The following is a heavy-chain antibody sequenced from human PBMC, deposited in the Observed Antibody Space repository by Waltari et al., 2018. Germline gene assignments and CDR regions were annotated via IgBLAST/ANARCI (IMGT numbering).Heavy chain of an antibody. CDR3: ASEVTDIVVVWGAFDI. J-gene: IGHJ3*02. CDR2: IYHSGST. V-gene: IGHV4-38-2*01. D-gene: IGHD2-15*01. CDR1: GYSISSGYY. Sequence: QVQLQESGPGLVKHSETLSLTCAVSGYSISSGYYWGWIRQPPGKGLEWIGSIYHSGSTYYTPSLKSRVTISVDTSKNQFSLKLSSVTAADTAVYYCASEVTDIVVVWGAFDIWGQGTMVTVSS.